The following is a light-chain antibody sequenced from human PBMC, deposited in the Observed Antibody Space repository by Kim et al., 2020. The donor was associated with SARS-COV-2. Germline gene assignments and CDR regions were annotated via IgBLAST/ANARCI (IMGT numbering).Light chain of an antibody. Sequence: SITVSCTGTGSDIGAYNCVSWYQQHPGKAPKLMIYDVTYRPSGVSNRFSGSKSGNTASLTISGLQTDDEADYYCTSYTNSGAFVLFGGGTQLTVL. V-gene: IGLV2-14*03. CDR3: TSYTNSGAFVL. CDR2: DVT. J-gene: IGLJ2*01. CDR1: GSDIGAYNC.